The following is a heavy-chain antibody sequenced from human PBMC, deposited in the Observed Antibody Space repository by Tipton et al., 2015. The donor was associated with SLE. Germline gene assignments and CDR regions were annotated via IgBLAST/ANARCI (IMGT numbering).Heavy chain of an antibody. CDR1: GGSFSGYY. CDR3: ARSYNYYDTNFDY. Sequence: TLSLTCAVYGGSFSGYYWSWIRQPPGKGLEWSGEINHSGSTNYNPSLKSRVTISVDTSKNQFSLKLSSVTAADTAVYYCARSYNYYDTNFDYWGQGTLVTVSS. J-gene: IGHJ4*02. CDR2: INHSGST. D-gene: IGHD3-22*01. V-gene: IGHV4-34*01.